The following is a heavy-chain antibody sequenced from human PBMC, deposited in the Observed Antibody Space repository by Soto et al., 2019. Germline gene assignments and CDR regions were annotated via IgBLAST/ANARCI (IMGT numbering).Heavy chain of an antibody. Sequence: QAQLVQSGAEVKKPGASVRVSCKASGYIFSTFGITWVRQAPRQGLEWVGWISGYNDNTDDGRKLQGRVNMTIDASTSTAYMDLRSLRSDDTAVYYCARAEAYSSSWYAMDVWGQGTTVTVSS. V-gene: IGHV1-18*01. J-gene: IGHJ6*02. CDR2: ISGYNDNT. CDR1: GYIFSTFG. D-gene: IGHD6-13*01. CDR3: ARAEAYSSSWYAMDV.